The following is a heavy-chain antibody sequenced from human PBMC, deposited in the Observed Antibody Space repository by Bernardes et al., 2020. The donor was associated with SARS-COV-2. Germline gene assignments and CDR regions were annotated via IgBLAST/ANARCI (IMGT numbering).Heavy chain of an antibody. Sequence: ASVKVSCKASGYTFRNFGISWVRQAPGQGLEWMGWIAPYNGNRKYAQKLQGRVTMTTDTSTSTAYMELRSLISDDTAVYYCARDREHYDIWGSNYYYQYGMDVWGQGTTVTVSS. J-gene: IGHJ6*02. CDR1: GYTFRNFG. D-gene: IGHD3-9*01. CDR3: ARDREHYDIWGSNYYYQYGMDV. CDR2: IAPYNGNR. V-gene: IGHV1-18*01.